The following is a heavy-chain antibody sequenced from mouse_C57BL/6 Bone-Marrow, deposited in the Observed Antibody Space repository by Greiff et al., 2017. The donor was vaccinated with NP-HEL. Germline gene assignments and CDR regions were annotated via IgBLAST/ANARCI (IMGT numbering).Heavy chain of an antibody. CDR1: GFTFSSYA. Sequence: EVMLVESGEGLVKPGGSLKLSCAASGFTFSSYAMSWVRQTPEKRLEWVAYISSGGDYIYYADTVKGRFTISRDNARNTLYLQMSSLKSEDTAMYYCTRESVVATRYFDVWGTGTTVTVSS. CDR3: TRESVVATRYFDV. D-gene: IGHD1-1*01. CDR2: ISSGGDYI. J-gene: IGHJ1*03. V-gene: IGHV5-9-1*02.